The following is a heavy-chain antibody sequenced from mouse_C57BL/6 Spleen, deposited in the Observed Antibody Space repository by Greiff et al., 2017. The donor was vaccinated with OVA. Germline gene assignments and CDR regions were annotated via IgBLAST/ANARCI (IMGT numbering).Heavy chain of an antibody. CDR3: ARSRIYDYEGFAY. CDR2: INPSNGGT. D-gene: IGHD2-4*01. V-gene: IGHV1-53*01. CDR1: GYTFTSYW. J-gene: IGHJ3*01. Sequence: QVQLKQSGTELVKPGASVKLSCKASGYTFTSYWMHWVKQRPGQGLEWIGNINPSNGGTNYNEKFKSKATLTVDKSSSTAYMQLSSLTSEDSAVYYCARSRIYDYEGFAYWGQGTLVTVSA.